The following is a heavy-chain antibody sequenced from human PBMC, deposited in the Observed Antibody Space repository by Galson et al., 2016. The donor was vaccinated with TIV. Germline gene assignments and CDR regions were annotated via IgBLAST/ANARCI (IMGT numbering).Heavy chain of an antibody. D-gene: IGHD4-17*01. CDR2: ISYDGSDQ. CDR3: AKDPRLYGDYFLHYFDY. J-gene: IGHJ4*02. Sequence: SLRLSRAASGFTFSDYGMHWVRQAPGKGLEWVAVISYDGSDQYYAGSVKGRFTISRDNSKNTLYLQMNSLRSDDTAMYYCAKDPRLYGDYFLHYFDYWGQGTLVTVSS. V-gene: IGHV3-30*18. CDR1: GFTFSDYG.